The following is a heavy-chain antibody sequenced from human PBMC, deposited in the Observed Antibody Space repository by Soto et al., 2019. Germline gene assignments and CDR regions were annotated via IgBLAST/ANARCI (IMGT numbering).Heavy chain of an antibody. CDR3: ARSSGYYYVDY. J-gene: IGHJ4*02. V-gene: IGHV1-3*01. CDR1: GYTFTSYA. CDR2: INAGNGNT. Sequence: QVQLVQPGAEVKKPGASVKVSGKASGYTFTSYAMHWGRQAPGQRLEGMGGINAGNGNTKYSQKFKGRATITRDTDASTAYMELTSLRSEDTAVYSCARSSGYYYVDYWGQGTLVTVSS. D-gene: IGHD3-22*01.